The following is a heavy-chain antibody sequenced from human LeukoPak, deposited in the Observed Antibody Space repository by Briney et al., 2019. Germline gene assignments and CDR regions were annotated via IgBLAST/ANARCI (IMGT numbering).Heavy chain of an antibody. Sequence: PGGSLRLSCAASGFTFSNYGMHWVRQAPGKGLEWVAFIRYDGSNKYCADSVKGRFTVFRDNTKNTLYLQMNSLRAEDTAAYYCAKEKNDYSDYSYMDVWGKGTTVTVSS. CDR1: GFTFSNYG. D-gene: IGHD4-11*01. CDR2: IRYDGSNK. J-gene: IGHJ6*03. V-gene: IGHV3-30*02. CDR3: AKEKNDYSDYSYMDV.